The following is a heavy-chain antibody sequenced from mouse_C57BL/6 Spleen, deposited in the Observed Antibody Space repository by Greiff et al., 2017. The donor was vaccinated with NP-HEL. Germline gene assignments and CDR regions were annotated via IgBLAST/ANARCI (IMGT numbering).Heavy chain of an antibody. CDR2: IGPGSGST. J-gene: IGHJ1*03. Sequence: VQLQQSGAELVKPGASAKISCKASGYTFTDYYINWVKQRPGQGLEWIGKIGPGSGSTFYNEKFKGTASLTADKSSSTAYMQLSSLTSEDSAVYYCARYYCCSNLYWYYEGWGTGTTVTVAS. CDR3: ARYYCCSNLYWYYEG. CDR1: GYTFTDYY. V-gene: IGHV1-77*01. D-gene: IGHD1-1*01.